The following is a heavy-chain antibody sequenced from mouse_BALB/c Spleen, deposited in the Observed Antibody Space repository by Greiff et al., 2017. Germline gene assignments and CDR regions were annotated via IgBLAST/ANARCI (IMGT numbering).Heavy chain of an antibody. CDR1: GFTFSDYY. CDR2: ISDGGSYT. V-gene: IGHV5-4*02. CDR3: ARDRDGNYNYFDY. Sequence: EVKLVESGGGLVKPGGSLTLSCAASGFTFSDYYMYWVRQTPEKRLEWVATISDGGSYTYYPDSVKGRFTISRDNAKNNLYLQMSSLKSEDTAMYYCARDRDGNYNYFDYWGQGTTLTVSS. D-gene: IGHD2-1*01. J-gene: IGHJ2*01.